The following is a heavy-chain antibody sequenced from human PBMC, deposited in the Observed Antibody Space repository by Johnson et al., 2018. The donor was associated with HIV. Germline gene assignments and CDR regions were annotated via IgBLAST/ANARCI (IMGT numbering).Heavy chain of an antibody. CDR1: GFTFSSYG. CDR3: ARDLRIYDAFDI. CDR2: INWNGGST. D-gene: IGHD3-10*01. J-gene: IGHJ3*02. V-gene: IGHV3-NL1*01. Sequence: QVQLVESGGGVVQPGTSLRLSCVPSGFTFSSYGMHWVRQAPGKGLEWVSGINWNGGSTYYADSMKGRFTISRDNSKNTLYLQMNSLRAEDTAVYYCARDLRIYDAFDIWGQGTMVTVSS.